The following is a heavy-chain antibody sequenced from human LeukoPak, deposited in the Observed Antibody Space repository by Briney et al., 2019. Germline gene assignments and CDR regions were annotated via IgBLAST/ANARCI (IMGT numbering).Heavy chain of an antibody. J-gene: IGHJ4*02. D-gene: IGHD4-17*01. CDR1: GFTFSGYW. CDR2: INSDGSST. Sequence: GGSLGLSCAASGFTFSGYWMHWVRQAPGKGLVWVSRINSDGSSTSYADSVKGRFTISRDNAKNTLYLQMNSLRAEDTAVYYCARDLPHTTVTTESEYWGQGTRVTVSS. CDR3: ARDLPHTTVTTESEY. V-gene: IGHV3-74*01.